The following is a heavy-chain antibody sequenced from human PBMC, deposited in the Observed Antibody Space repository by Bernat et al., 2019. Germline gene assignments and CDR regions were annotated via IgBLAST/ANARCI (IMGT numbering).Heavy chain of an antibody. D-gene: IGHD3-22*01. V-gene: IGHV4-31*03. Sequence: QVQLQESGPGLVKPSQTLSLTCTVSGGSISSGGYYWSWIRQHPGKGLEWIGYIYYSGSTYYNPSPKSRVTISVDTSKKQFSLKLSSVPAADMAVYYCAGVDRKIVVVTSSDVYFDYWGQGTLVTVSS. CDR2: IYYSGST. J-gene: IGHJ4*02. CDR3: AGVDRKIVVVTSSDVYFDY. CDR1: GGSISSGGYY.